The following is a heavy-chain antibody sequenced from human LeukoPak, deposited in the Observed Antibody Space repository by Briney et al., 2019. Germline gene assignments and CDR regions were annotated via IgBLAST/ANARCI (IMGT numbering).Heavy chain of an antibody. V-gene: IGHV1-18*01. Sequence: GASVKVSSKASGYTLTSFGITWVRQAPGQGLEWMGWISTYNGNTNYAQKFQGRVTMTTDTSTNTGYMELRSLRSDDTALYYCARALAGGDYVSPDYWGQGTLVTVSS. J-gene: IGHJ4*02. CDR1: GYTLTSFG. CDR3: ARALAGGDYVSPDY. CDR2: ISTYNGNT. D-gene: IGHD4-17*01.